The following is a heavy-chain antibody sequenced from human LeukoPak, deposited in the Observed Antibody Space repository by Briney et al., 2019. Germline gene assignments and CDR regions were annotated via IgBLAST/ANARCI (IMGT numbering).Heavy chain of an antibody. J-gene: IGHJ6*02. V-gene: IGHV1-69*01. CDR1: GGTFSSYA. CDR3: ASTLYSSSSYYYYGMDV. CDR2: IIPIFGTA. Sequence: SVKVSCKASGGTFSSYAISWVRQAPGQGLEWMGGIIPIFGTADYAQKFQGRVTITADESTSTAYMELSSLRSEDTAVYYCASTLYSSSSYYYYGMDVWGQGTTVTVSS. D-gene: IGHD6-6*01.